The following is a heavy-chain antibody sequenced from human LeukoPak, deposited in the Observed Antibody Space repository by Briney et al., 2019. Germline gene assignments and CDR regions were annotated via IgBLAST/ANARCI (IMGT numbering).Heavy chain of an antibody. CDR1: GFTVSSNS. J-gene: IGHJ4*02. V-gene: IGHV3-53*01. Sequence: PGGSLRLSCTVSGFTVSSNSMSWVRQAPGKGLEWVSFIYSDNTHYSDSVKGRFTISRDNSKNTLYLQMNSLKTEDTAVYYCTTDLVVVTASPNWGQGTLVTVSS. CDR3: TTDLVVVTASPN. CDR2: IYSDNT. D-gene: IGHD2-21*02.